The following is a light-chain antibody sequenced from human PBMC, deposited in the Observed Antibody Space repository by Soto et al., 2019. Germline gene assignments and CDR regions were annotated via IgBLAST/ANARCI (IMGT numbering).Light chain of an antibody. CDR1: QDITKY. J-gene: IGKJ2*01. CDR2: GAF. V-gene: IGKV1-33*01. Sequence: DIPMTQSPPSLSASVGDRVTITCQASQDITKYLNWYQQKPGKAPKLLIYGAFNSETGVPSRFSGSGSGTDFTFTISSLQPEDIATYYCQQYDNLPYTFGQGTKLEI. CDR3: QQYDNLPYT.